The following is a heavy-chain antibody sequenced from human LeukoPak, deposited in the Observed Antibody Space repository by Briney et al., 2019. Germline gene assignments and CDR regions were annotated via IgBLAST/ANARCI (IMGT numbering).Heavy chain of an antibody. D-gene: IGHD1-26*01. CDR1: GFTFSSYS. J-gene: IGHJ4*02. CDR2: ISSSSSYI. CDR3: AKAASGSYRPVDY. V-gene: IGHV3-21*04. Sequence: GGSLRLSCAASGFTFSSYSMNWVRQAPGKGLEWVSSISSSSSYIYYADSVKGRFTISRDNAKNSLYLQMNSLRAEDTALYYCAKAASGSYRPVDYWGQGTLVTVSS.